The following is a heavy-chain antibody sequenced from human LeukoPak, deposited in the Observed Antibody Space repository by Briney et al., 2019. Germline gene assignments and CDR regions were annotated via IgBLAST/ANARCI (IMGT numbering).Heavy chain of an antibody. D-gene: IGHD6-13*01. V-gene: IGHV3-21*01. Sequence: TGGSLRLSCTASGFTFSSYSMNWVRQAPGKGLEWVSSISTSSSYIYYADSVKGRFTISRDNAKNTLYLQMNSLRAEDTAVYYCARERGSSWYRECFDYWGQGTLVTVSS. CDR2: ISTSSSYI. CDR1: GFTFSSYS. CDR3: ARERGSSWYRECFDY. J-gene: IGHJ4*02.